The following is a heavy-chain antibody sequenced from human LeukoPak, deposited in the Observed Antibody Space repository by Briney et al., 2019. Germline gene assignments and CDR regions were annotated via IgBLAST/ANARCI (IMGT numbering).Heavy chain of an antibody. CDR2: IIPIFGTA. Sequence: ASVKVSCKASGGTFSSYAISWVRQAPGQGLEWMGGIIPIFGTANYAQKFQGRVTITADESTSTAYMELSSLRSEDTAVYYCARDRVTVTTVNDAFDIWGQGTMVTVSS. CDR3: ARDRVTVTTVNDAFDI. D-gene: IGHD4-17*01. J-gene: IGHJ3*02. CDR1: GGTFSSYA. V-gene: IGHV1-69*13.